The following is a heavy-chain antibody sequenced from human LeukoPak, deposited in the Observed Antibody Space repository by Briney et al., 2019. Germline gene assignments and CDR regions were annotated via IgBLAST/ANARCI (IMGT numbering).Heavy chain of an antibody. CDR1: EFTVSNSY. CDR3: ARVDTVSGILV. D-gene: IGHD5-18*01. J-gene: IGHJ4*02. Sequence: GGSLRLSCAASEFTVSNSYMTWVRQAPGKGLEWVSVIYEGGGRYYGDSVKGRFTISKDNFENTVYLQMNSLRADDTAVYYCARVDTVSGILVWSQGTLVTVSS. V-gene: IGHV3-53*01. CDR2: IYEGGGR.